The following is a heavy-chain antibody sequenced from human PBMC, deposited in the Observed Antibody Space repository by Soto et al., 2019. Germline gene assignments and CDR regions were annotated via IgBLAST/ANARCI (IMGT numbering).Heavy chain of an antibody. D-gene: IGHD3-10*01. J-gene: IGHJ3*01. CDR1: GYSFTRNA. Sequence: ASVKVSCKASGYSFTRNAMHWVRQAPGQRLQWLGWIHTGSGYTQYSQNFQGRVTITKDTSASTAYMELSSLRSDDTAFYYCARDIYYGSRYGFDVWGQGTMVTVSS. CDR3: ARDIYYGSRYGFDV. V-gene: IGHV1-3*04. CDR2: IHTGSGYT.